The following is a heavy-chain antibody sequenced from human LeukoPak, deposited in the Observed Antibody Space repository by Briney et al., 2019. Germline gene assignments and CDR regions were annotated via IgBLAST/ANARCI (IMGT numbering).Heavy chain of an antibody. CDR2: INGRGGST. CDR3: TKGPIPRGFDH. D-gene: IGHD3-10*01. Sequence: PGGSLRLSCAASGFTFGSYAMNWVRQAPGKGLEWVSAINGRGGSTYYADSVKGRFTISRDNSKNTLFLQMNSLRAEDTAVYYCTKGPIPRGFDHWGQGTLVTVSS. J-gene: IGHJ4*02. V-gene: IGHV3-23*01. CDR1: GFTFGSYA.